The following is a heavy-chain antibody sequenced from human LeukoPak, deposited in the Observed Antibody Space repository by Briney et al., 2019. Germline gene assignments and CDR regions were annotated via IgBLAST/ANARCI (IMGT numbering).Heavy chain of an antibody. J-gene: IGHJ4*02. CDR2: VWHDGSNR. V-gene: IGHV3-33*01. Sequence: GGSLRLSCTAPGFTFSSYAIHWIRQAPGKGLEWVALVWHDGSNRYYSEAVKGRFTISRDNSKNTVYLQINSLRAEDTAVYYCARKLFGSGSCPDYWGQGTRVTVSS. CDR1: GFTFSSYA. D-gene: IGHD3-10*01. CDR3: ARKLFGSGSCPDY.